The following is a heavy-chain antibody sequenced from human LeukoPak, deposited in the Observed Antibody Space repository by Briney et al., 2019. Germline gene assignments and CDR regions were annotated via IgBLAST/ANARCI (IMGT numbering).Heavy chain of an antibody. D-gene: IGHD6-19*01. CDR2: MNPNSGNT. CDR1: GYTFSSYD. CDR3: ARRVGSGWPVQH. V-gene: IGHV1-8*01. J-gene: IGHJ1*01. Sequence: ASVKVSCKASGYTFSSYDINWVRQATGQRLEWMGWMNPNSGNTGYAQKFQGRLNMTRNTSISTAYMELSSLRSEDTAVYYCARRVGSGWPVQHWGQGTLVTVSS.